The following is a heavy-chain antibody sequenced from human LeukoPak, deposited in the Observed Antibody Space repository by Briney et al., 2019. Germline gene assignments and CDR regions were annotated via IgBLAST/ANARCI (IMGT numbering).Heavy chain of an antibody. CDR1: GGSISSYY. V-gene: IGHV4-59*08. CDR3: AGHHPRNTVDF. D-gene: IGHD2/OR15-2a*01. CDR2: ISDIGST. J-gene: IGHJ4*02. Sequence: SETLSLTCTVSGGSISSYYWGWIRQPPGKGLGWIAYISDIGSTNYNPSLKSRVTISLDTSKNQFSLKLSSVTAADTAVYYCAGHHPRNTVDFWGQGTLVTVSS.